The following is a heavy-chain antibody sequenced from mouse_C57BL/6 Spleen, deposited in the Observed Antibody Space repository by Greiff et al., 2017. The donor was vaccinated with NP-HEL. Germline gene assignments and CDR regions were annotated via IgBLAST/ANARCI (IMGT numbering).Heavy chain of an antibody. CDR1: GYSITSGYY. CDR3: ARGPYDYAFDY. Sequence: EVKLQQSGPGLVKPSQSLSLTCSVTGYSITSGYYWNWIRQFPGNKLEWMGYISYDGSNNYNPSLKNRISITRDTSKNQFFLKLNSVTTEDTATYYCARGPYDYAFDYWGQGTTLTVSS. J-gene: IGHJ2*01. CDR2: ISYDGSN. V-gene: IGHV3-6*01. D-gene: IGHD2-4*01.